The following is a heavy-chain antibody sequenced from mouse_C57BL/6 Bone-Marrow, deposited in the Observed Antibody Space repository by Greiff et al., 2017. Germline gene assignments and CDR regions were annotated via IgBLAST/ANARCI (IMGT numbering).Heavy chain of an antibody. D-gene: IGHD1-1*01. CDR3: ARSFTTVVSDY. CDR2: INPSSGYT. CDR1: GYTFPSYW. V-gene: IGHV1-7*01. Sequence: VQLQQSGAELAKPGASVKLSCKASGYTFPSYWMHWVKHRPGQGLDWIGYINPSSGYTKYNQKFKDKATLTADKSSSTAYMQLSSLTYEDSAVYYFARSFTTVVSDYWGQGTTLTVSS. J-gene: IGHJ2*01.